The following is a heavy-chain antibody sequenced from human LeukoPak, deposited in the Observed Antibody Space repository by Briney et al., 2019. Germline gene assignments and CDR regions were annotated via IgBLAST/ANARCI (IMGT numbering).Heavy chain of an antibody. D-gene: IGHD1-26*01. J-gene: IGHJ4*02. CDR3: ARSWDARLNFDY. Sequence: GGSLRLSCAASGFTISSNYMNWVRQAPGKGLEWVSVIYSGGNTYYADSVKGRFTISRDNSKNTLYLQMNSLRDEATAIYYCARSWDARLNFDYWGQGTLVTVSS. CDR2: IYSGGNT. CDR1: GFTISSNY. V-gene: IGHV3-66*02.